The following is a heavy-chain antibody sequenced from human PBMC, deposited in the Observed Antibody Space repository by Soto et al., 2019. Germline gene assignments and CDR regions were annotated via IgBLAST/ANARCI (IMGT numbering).Heavy chain of an antibody. Sequence: ASVKVSCKASGYTFTSYAMHWVRQAPGQRLEWMGGIIPIFGTANYAQKFQGRVTITADESTSTAYMELSSLRSEDTAVYYCARTNSSSDAFDIWGQGTMVTVSS. CDR2: IIPIFGTA. CDR3: ARTNSSSDAFDI. D-gene: IGHD6-6*01. CDR1: GYTFTSYA. V-gene: IGHV1-69*13. J-gene: IGHJ3*02.